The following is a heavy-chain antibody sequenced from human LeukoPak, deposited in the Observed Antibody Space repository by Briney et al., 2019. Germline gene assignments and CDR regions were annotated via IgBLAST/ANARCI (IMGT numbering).Heavy chain of an antibody. CDR1: GGSISSGGYY. CDR2: IYHSGST. J-gene: IGHJ4*02. D-gene: IGHD6-13*01. Sequence: SETLSLTCTVSGGSISSGGYYWSWIRQPPGKGLEWIGYIYHSGSTYYNPSLKSRVTISVDTSKNQFSLKLSSVTAADTAVYYCARDRPGGSSLDYWGQGTLVTVSS. CDR3: ARDRPGGSSLDY. V-gene: IGHV4-30-2*01.